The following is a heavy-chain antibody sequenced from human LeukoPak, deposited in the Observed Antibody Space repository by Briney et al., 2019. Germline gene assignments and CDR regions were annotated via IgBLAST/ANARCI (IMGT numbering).Heavy chain of an antibody. CDR2: ISPNSGGT. Sequence: ASVKVSCKASGYTFTGYYMHWVRQAPGQGLEWMGWISPNSGGTNYAQKFQGRVTMTRDTSISTAYMELSSLRSDDTAVYCCARDRAVAAIGGVDYWGQGTLVTVSS. CDR1: GYTFTGYY. CDR3: ARDRAVAAIGGVDY. J-gene: IGHJ4*02. D-gene: IGHD5-12*01. V-gene: IGHV1-2*02.